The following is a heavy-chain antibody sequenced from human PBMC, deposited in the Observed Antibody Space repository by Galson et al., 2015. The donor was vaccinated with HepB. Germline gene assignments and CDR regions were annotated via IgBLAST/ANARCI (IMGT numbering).Heavy chain of an antibody. CDR3: ARVGVVLWFGESKAGAFDI. Sequence: LSLTCTVSGGSISSYYWSWIRQPPGKGLEWIGYIYYSGSTNYNPSLKSRVTISVDTSKNQFSLKLSSVTAADTAVYYCARVGVVLWFGESKAGAFDIWGQGTMVTVSS. J-gene: IGHJ3*02. V-gene: IGHV4-59*01. D-gene: IGHD3-10*01. CDR2: IYYSGST. CDR1: GGSISSYY.